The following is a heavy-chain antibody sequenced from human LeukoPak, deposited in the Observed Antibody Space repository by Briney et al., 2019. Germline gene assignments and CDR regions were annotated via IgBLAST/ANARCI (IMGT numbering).Heavy chain of an antibody. J-gene: IGHJ3*02. CDR3: ARDMDGLNVHDI. Sequence: PGGSLRLSCAASGFTVSNNYMTWVRQAPGKGLECVSVIYSSGRTYHADSVKGRFAISRDSSRNTMYLQMSSLRIEDTAVYYCARDMDGLNVHDIWGQGTMVTVSS. D-gene: IGHD3-10*02. V-gene: IGHV3-66*03. CDR2: IYSSGRT. CDR1: GFTVSNNY.